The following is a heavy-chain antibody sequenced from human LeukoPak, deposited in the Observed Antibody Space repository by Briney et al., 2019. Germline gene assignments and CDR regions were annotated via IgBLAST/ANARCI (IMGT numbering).Heavy chain of an antibody. Sequence: PSETLSLTCTVSGDSISGYYWSWIRQPPGEGLEWIGYIYYSGGTKYNPSLKSRVTMSVDTSKNQISLNLSFVTAADTAVYYCARRGWNYDNWGQGTLVTVSS. CDR2: IYYSGGT. CDR1: GDSISGYY. V-gene: IGHV4-59*08. CDR3: ARRGWNYDN. J-gene: IGHJ4*02. D-gene: IGHD1-1*01.